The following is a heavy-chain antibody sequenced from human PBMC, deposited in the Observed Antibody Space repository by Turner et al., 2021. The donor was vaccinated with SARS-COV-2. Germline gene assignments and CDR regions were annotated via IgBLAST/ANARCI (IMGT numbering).Heavy chain of an antibody. CDR3: ARHCDKGAERCVTAFDF. CDR1: GGSFSGYH. V-gene: IGHV4-34*01. J-gene: IGHJ3*01. CDR2: IDYSGGT. D-gene: IGHD3-9*01. Sequence: QVQLQQWGAGLLKPSETLSLTCAVTGGSFSGYHWSWIRQSPGKGLEWIGTIDYSGGTHYNPSLRSRVTMSIDTSKNHQFSLTLSSVTAADSAVYYCARHCDKGAERCVTAFDFWGQGTMVTVSS.